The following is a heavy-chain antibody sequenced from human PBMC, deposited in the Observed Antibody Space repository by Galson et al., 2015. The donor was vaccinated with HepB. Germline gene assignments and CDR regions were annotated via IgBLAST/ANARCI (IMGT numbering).Heavy chain of an antibody. CDR2: IRSKAYGGTT. D-gene: IGHD3-3*01. V-gene: IGHV3-49*03. Sequence: SLRLSCAASGFTFGDYAMSWFRQAPGKGLEWVGSIRSKAYGGTTEYAASVKGRFTISRDDSKSIAYLQMNSLKTEDTAVYYCTKAQEVLRFLDALDYWGQGTLVTVSS. J-gene: IGHJ4*02. CDR1: GFTFGDYA. CDR3: TKAQEVLRFLDALDY.